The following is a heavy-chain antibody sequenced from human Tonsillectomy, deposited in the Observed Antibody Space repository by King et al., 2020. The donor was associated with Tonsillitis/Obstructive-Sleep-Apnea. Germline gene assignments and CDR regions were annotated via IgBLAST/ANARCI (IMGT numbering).Heavy chain of an antibody. J-gene: IGHJ4*02. CDR1: VYTFTSYG. D-gene: IGHD1-26*01. CDR2: ISAYNGNT. V-gene: IGHV1-18*01. CDR3: ARVQVGDTLQEGPYLDY. Sequence: QLVQSGAEVKKPGASVKVSCKASVYTFTSYGISWVRQAPGQGLEWMGWISAYNGNTNYAQKLQGRVTMTTDTSTSTAYMELRSLRSDDTAGYYCARVQVGDTLQEGPYLDYWGQGTLVTVSS.